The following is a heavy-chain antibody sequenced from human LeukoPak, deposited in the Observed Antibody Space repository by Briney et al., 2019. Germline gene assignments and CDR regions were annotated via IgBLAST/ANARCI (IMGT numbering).Heavy chain of an antibody. CDR1: GYSISSGYY. CDR3: AREYCSSTSCYLFDY. J-gene: IGHJ4*02. Sequence: SSETLSLTCTVSGYSISSGYYWGWIRQPPGKGLEWIGSIYHSGSTYYNPSLKSRVTISVDTFKNQFSLKLSSVTAADTAVYYCAREYCSSTSCYLFDYWGQGTLVTVSS. V-gene: IGHV4-38-2*02. CDR2: IYHSGST. D-gene: IGHD2-2*01.